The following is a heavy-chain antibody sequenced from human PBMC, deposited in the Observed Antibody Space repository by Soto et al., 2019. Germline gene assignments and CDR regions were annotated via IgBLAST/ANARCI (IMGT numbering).Heavy chain of an antibody. CDR1: GGSISSGGYS. V-gene: IGHV4-30-2*01. D-gene: IGHD2-15*01. CDR3: AKGPTRPMVGRGAFDI. CDR2: IYHSGST. Sequence: PSETLSLTCAVSGGSISSGGYSWSWIRQPPGKGLEWIGYIYHSGSTYYNPSLKSRVTISVDRSKNQFSLKLSSVTAADTAVYYFAKGPTRPMVGRGAFDIWGQGTMVTVSS. J-gene: IGHJ3*02.